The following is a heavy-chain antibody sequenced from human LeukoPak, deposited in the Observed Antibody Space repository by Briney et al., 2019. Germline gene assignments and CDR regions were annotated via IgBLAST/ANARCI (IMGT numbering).Heavy chain of an antibody. J-gene: IGHJ5*02. Sequence: GGSLRLSCAASGFTFNDYYMSWSRQAPGKGLEWLSYISPSTTHTSYADSVKGRFTISRDNAKNLLFLQMHSLGAEDTAVYYCARGGHGAADQWGQGTLVTVSS. V-gene: IGHV3-11*05. D-gene: IGHD1-26*01. CDR1: GFTFNDYY. CDR2: ISPSTTHT. CDR3: ARGGHGAADQ.